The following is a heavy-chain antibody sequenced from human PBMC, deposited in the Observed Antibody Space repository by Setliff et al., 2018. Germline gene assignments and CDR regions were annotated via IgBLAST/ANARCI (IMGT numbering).Heavy chain of an antibody. CDR1: GGSISSSSYY. Sequence: PSETLSLTCTVSGGSISSSSYYWGWIRQPPGKGLEWIGYIYYSGSTNYNPSLKSRVTISVDTSKNQFSLKLSSVTAADTAVYYCARGGSGLWGAPNCWGQGTLVTVSS. CDR2: IYYSGST. CDR3: ARGGSGLWGAPNC. D-gene: IGHD1-26*01. V-gene: IGHV4-61*05. J-gene: IGHJ4*02.